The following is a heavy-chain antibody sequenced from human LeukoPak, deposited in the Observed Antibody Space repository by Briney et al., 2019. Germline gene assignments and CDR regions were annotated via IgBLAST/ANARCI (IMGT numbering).Heavy chain of an antibody. CDR1: GDTFSNSA. V-gene: IGHV1-69*13. CDR2: IIPIFNTT. D-gene: IGHD6-19*01. Sequence: ASVKVSCKASGDTFSNSAITWVRQAPGQGLEWMGDIIPIFNTTNYAQKFQGRVTITADESTSTAYMELSSLRSEDTAVYYCARGAEQWPVLAFFDYWGQGTLVTVSS. CDR3: ARGAEQWPVLAFFDY. J-gene: IGHJ4*02.